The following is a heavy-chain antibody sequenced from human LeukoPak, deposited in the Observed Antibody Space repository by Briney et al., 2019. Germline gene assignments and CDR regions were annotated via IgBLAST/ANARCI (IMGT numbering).Heavy chain of an antibody. CDR3: VRHAVPTALSYHFDY. V-gene: IGHV3-74*01. Sequence: PGGSLRLSCAASGFTFSSHWMHWVRQAPGRGLVWVSRINTDVSSTNYADSVKGRFTISRDNAKNTLFLQMNSLRAEDTAVYYCVRHAVPTALSYHFDYWGQGTLVTVSS. CDR1: GFTFSSHW. D-gene: IGHD2-2*01. CDR2: INTDVSST. J-gene: IGHJ4*02.